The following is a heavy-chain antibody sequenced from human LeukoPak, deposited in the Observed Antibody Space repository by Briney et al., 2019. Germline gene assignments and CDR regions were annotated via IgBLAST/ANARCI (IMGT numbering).Heavy chain of an antibody. J-gene: IGHJ4*02. CDR1: GFTFSSYT. V-gene: IGHV3-23*01. CDR3: AKGSYYDSSGSFYFDY. D-gene: IGHD3-22*01. Sequence: GGSLRLSCAASGFTFSSYTMNWVRQAPGKGLEWVSGISGSGDNTYYADSVKGRFTISRDNSKNTLYVQVNSLGTEDTAAYYCAKGSYYDSSGSFYFDYWGQGTLVTVSS. CDR2: ISGSGDNT.